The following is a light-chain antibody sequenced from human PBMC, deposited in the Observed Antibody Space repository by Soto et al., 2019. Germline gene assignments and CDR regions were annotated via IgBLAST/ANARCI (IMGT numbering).Light chain of an antibody. CDR2: GTS. Sequence: EMVLTQSPGTLSLSPGERATLSCRASQSVDSNYLAWYQQRPGQAPRLLIYGTSSRATGIPDRFSGSGSGTDFTLTINRLVPEDFAVYYCQQYDTSPPSTFGQGTKLEIK. CDR1: QSVDSNY. J-gene: IGKJ2*01. V-gene: IGKV3-20*01. CDR3: QQYDTSPPST.